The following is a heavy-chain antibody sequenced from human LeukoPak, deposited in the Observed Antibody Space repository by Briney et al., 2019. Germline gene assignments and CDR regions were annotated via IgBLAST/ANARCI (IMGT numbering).Heavy chain of an antibody. J-gene: IGHJ4*02. CDR2: ISYDGSNK. Sequence: GGSLRLSCAASGFTFSSYAMHWVRQAPGKGLEWVAVISYDGSNKYYADSVKGRFTISRDNSKNTLYLQMNSLRAEDMAVYYCARDFFGSSGWFLWGQGTLVTVSS. CDR3: ARDFFGSSGWFL. CDR1: GFTFSSYA. D-gene: IGHD6-19*01. V-gene: IGHV3-30-3*01.